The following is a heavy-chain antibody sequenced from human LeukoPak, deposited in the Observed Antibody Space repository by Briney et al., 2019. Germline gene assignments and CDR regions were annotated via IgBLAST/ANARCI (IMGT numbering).Heavy chain of an antibody. Sequence: SETLSLTCTVSGGSISSSSYYWVWIRQPPGKGLEWIGTIDYSGSTNYNPSLKSRVTISVDTSKNQFSLKLSSVTAADTAVYYCARGATVTAPISYYYYYYMDVWGKGTTVTISS. J-gene: IGHJ6*03. CDR1: GGSISSSSYY. D-gene: IGHD4-17*01. CDR3: ARGATVTAPISYYYYYYMDV. CDR2: IDYSGST. V-gene: IGHV4-39*07.